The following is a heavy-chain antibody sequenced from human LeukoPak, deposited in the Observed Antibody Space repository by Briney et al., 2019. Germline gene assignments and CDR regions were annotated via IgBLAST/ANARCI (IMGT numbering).Heavy chain of an antibody. V-gene: IGHV4-38-2*02. CDR1: GYSISSGYY. CDR2: IYTSGST. CDR3: ARDDIAAAGTPFDY. Sequence: SETLSLTCAVSGYSISSGYYWGWIRQPPGKGLEWIGRIYTSGSTNYNPSLKSRVTMSVDTSKNQFSLKLSSVTAADTAVYYCARDDIAAAGTPFDYWGQGTLVTVSS. D-gene: IGHD6-13*01. J-gene: IGHJ4*02.